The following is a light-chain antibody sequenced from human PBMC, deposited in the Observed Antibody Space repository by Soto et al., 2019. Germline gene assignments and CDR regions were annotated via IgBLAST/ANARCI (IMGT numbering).Light chain of an antibody. CDR3: QTYDSSLSGLYV. Sequence: QSLMTQPPSISGAPGQRVTISCTPSSSNIGAGSDVHWYHQLAGTAPKLHIYGNTNRPSGVPDRFSGSKSGTSASLAIAGLQTEDEGDYYCQTYDSSLSGLYVFGTGPNVTVL. J-gene: IGLJ1*01. V-gene: IGLV1-40*02. CDR2: GNT. CDR1: SSNIGAGSD.